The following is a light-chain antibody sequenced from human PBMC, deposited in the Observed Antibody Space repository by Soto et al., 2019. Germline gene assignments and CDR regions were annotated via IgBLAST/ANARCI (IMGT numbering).Light chain of an antibody. CDR1: SSDVGGYKY. CDR3: SSYTSSSTLV. V-gene: IGLV2-14*01. Sequence: QSALTQPASVSGSPGQSITISCTGTSSDVGGYKYVSWYQQHPGKAPKLMIYEVSKRPSGVSNRFSGSKSGNTASLTISGLQAEDEADYYCSSYTSSSTLVFGGGTKVTVL. CDR2: EVS. J-gene: IGLJ3*02.